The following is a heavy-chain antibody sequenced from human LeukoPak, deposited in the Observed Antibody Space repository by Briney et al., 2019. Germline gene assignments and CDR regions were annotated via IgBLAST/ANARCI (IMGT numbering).Heavy chain of an antibody. J-gene: IGHJ4*02. CDR3: ARDFYGDFYYFDY. Sequence: QPGGSLRLSCAASGFTFSSYSMNWVRQAPGKGLEWVSYISSSSSTIYYADSVKGRFTISRDNAKNSLYLQMNSLRAEDTAVYYCARDFYGDFYYFDYWGQGTLVTVSS. V-gene: IGHV3-48*04. D-gene: IGHD4-17*01. CDR1: GFTFSSYS. CDR2: ISSSSSTI.